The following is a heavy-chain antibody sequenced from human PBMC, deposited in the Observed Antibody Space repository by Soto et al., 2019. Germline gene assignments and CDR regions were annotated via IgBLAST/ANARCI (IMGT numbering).Heavy chain of an antibody. J-gene: IGHJ2*01. D-gene: IGHD2-21*02. CDR3: ATYTGVVTYLWDWYVEL. CDR2: INPDSGAT. CDR1: GYTFTDHY. V-gene: IGHV1-2*02. Sequence: QVRLVQSGAELQKPGASVNVSCKASGYTFTDHYLHWVRQAPGRGLEWMGWINPDSGATKFAQKFQGRVAMSRAPSINTANMELTRLTSDDTALSYCATYTGVVTYLWDWYVELWCRGTLVTVS.